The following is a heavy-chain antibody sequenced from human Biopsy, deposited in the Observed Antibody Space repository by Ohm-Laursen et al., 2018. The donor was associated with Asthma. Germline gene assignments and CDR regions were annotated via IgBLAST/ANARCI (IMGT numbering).Heavy chain of an antibody. J-gene: IGHJ4*02. CDR3: ARGDSSNWSHYYFDY. Sequence: GSLRLSCVASGFAVSRDHMFWVRQAPGQGLEWVSVIYSGGTSHTADSVRGRFTISRDYSKNTLYLQMHSLRAEDTAVYYCARGDSSNWSHYYFDYWGQGTLVTVSS. CDR1: GFAVSRDH. CDR2: IYSGGTS. V-gene: IGHV3-53*01. D-gene: IGHD3-22*01.